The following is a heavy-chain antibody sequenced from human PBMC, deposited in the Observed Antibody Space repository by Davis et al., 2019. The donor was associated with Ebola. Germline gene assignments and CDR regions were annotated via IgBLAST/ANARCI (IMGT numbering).Heavy chain of an antibody. V-gene: IGHV3-33*01. D-gene: IGHD3-9*01. J-gene: IGHJ4*02. CDR1: GFTFSSYG. CDR2: IWYDGSNK. Sequence: GESLKISCAASGFTFSSYGMHRVRQAPGKGLEWVAVIWYDGSNKYYADSVKGRFTISRDNSKNTLYLQMNSLRAEDTAVYHCARYLTGYYPNDYWGQGTLVTVSS. CDR3: ARYLTGYYPNDY.